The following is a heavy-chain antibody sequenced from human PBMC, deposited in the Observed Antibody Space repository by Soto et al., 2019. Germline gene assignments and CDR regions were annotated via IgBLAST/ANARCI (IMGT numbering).Heavy chain of an antibody. CDR1: SGSINNHY. CDR2: IYYSGST. Sequence: QVQLQESGPGLVKPSETLSLTCTVSSGSINNHYWSWIRQPPGKGLEWIGYIYYSGSTNYNPSLKSRVTMSVDTSKNQFSLNLTSLTAADTAIYYCARANWYSEYWGQGTLVTVSS. V-gene: IGHV4-59*11. J-gene: IGHJ4*02. CDR3: ARANWYSEY. D-gene: IGHD7-27*01.